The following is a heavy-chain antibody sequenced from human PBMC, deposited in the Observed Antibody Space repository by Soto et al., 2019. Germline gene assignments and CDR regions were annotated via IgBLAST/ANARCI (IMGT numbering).Heavy chain of an antibody. CDR3: ARATNPPYYYGSGSFYGMDV. D-gene: IGHD3-10*01. CDR1: GFTVSSNY. Sequence: EVQLVESGGGLIQPGGSLRLSCAASGFTVSSNYMSWVRQAPGKGLEWVSVIYSGGSTYYADSVKGRFTISRDNSKNTLYLQMNSLRAEDTAVYYCARATNPPYYYGSGSFYGMDVWGQGTTVSVSS. CDR2: IYSGGST. V-gene: IGHV3-53*01. J-gene: IGHJ6*02.